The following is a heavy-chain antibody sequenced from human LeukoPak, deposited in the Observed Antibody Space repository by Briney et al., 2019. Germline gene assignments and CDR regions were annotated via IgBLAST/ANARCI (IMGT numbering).Heavy chain of an antibody. V-gene: IGHV1-18*01. CDR2: ISAYNGNT. J-gene: IGHJ5*02. CDR1: GYTFSSHG. D-gene: IGHD3-16*02. Sequence: GASVKVSCKASGYTFSSHGISWVRQAPGQGLEWMGWISAYNGNTNYAQKVQGRDTMTTDTSTNTAYMELRSLRSDDTAVYYCARDSYDYVWGSYRTLNSWGQGTLVTVSS. CDR3: ARDSYDYVWGSYRTLNS.